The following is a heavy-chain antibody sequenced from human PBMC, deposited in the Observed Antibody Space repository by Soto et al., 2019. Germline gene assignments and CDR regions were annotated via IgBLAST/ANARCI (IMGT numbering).Heavy chain of an antibody. V-gene: IGHV4-38-2*01. J-gene: IGHJ4*02. CDR1: VEPMTGGYY. CDR2: IYYGGTT. CDR3: ARGWYYFDF. Sequence: LSLTCDVSVEPMTGGYYWGWIRQSPGKGLEWIGSIYYGGTTYYNPSLRSRLAISIDTSKNQFSLRLSSVTAADTALYYCARGWYYFDFWGQGTLVTVSS. D-gene: IGHD2-15*01.